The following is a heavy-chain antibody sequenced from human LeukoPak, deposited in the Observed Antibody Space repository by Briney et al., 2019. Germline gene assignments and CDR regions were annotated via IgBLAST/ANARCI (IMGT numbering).Heavy chain of an antibody. J-gene: IGHJ4*02. D-gene: IGHD3-16*01. CDR3: ARQVGNAYYAAYFDY. V-gene: IGHV5-51*01. CDR1: GYTFTNYW. Sequence: GESLKISCKGSGYTFTNYWIGLVRLMPGKGLEWMGIIYPGDSETRYSPSFQGQVTISADKSVSTAYLQWSSLKASDTAMYYCARQVGNAYYAAYFDYWGQGTLVTVSS. CDR2: IYPGDSET.